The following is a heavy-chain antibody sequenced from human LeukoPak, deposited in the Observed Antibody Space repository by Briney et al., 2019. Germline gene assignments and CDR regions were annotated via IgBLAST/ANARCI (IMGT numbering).Heavy chain of an antibody. J-gene: IGHJ5*02. D-gene: IGHD5-24*01. CDR1: GFTFSNYG. CDR2: ISYEGSNK. Sequence: GGSLRLSCAASGFTFSNYGMHWVRQAPDKGLEWVAVISYEGSNKQYGDSVKGRFTISRDNSRNTLHLQMDNLRLEDTAVYYCARDKFNRHGYNSNWFDPWGQGSLVTVSS. V-gene: IGHV3-30*03. CDR3: ARDKFNRHGYNSNWFDP.